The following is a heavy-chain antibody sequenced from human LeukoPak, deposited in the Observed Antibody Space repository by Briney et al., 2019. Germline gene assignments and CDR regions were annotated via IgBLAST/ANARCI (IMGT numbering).Heavy chain of an antibody. J-gene: IGHJ4*02. V-gene: IGHV1-2*02. CDR2: VNPNSGGK. Sequence: ASVKVSCKASGFTFTGYYIHWVRQAPGQGLEWMGWVNPNSGGKKYAQKFQGRVSVTSDTSVSTAYMELSRLTSDDTAVYYCARDTYGGNWSLGYWGQGTLVTVSS. CDR3: ARDTYGGNWSLGY. CDR1: GFTFTGYY. D-gene: IGHD4-23*01.